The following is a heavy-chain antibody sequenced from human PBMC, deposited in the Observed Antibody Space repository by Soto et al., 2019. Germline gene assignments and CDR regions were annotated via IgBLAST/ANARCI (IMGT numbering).Heavy chain of an antibody. V-gene: IGHV1-69*12. CDR1: GGTFSTSA. D-gene: IGHD1-26*01. CDR2: IMPVFPTP. CDR3: ARDKDLLLLGGNYYYILDV. Sequence: QVQLVQSGAEVKKPGSSVKVSCKASGGTFSTSAISWVRQAPGQGLEWVGGIMPVFPTPDYAQNFQGRVTLTADESTTTAYLELISLRADDTVVYYCARDKDLLLLGGNYYYILDVWGQGTAITVSS. J-gene: IGHJ6*02.